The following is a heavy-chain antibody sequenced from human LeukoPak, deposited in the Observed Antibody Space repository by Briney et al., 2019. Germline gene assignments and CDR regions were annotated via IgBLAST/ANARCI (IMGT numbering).Heavy chain of an antibody. CDR2: IKSKTDGGTT. V-gene: IGHV3-15*01. CDR1: GFTFSNPW. CDR3: TTDGWWLQFSNYYMDV. J-gene: IGHJ6*03. D-gene: IGHD5-24*01. Sequence: GGSLTLPRAASGFTFSNPWMSWGRQAPGEGLERGGRIKSKTDGGTTDYAAPVKGRFTISRDDSKNTLYLQMNSLKAEDTAVYYCTTDGWWLQFSNYYMDVGGKGTTVTISS.